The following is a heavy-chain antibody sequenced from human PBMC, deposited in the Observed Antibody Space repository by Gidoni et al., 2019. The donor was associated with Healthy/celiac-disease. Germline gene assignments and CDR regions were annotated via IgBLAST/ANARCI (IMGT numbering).Heavy chain of an antibody. J-gene: IGHJ4*02. CDR3: ARESAQCGNGICQLDF. V-gene: IGHV3-13*01. D-gene: IGHD2-8*01. Sequence: EVQLVESGGGLVQPGGSLRLSCSASCFTFSRYDMHWVRQVTGKGLEWVSAIDTVGDTYYSGSVKGRFTISREDAKNSLYLQMNSLTAGDTAVYYCARESAQCGNGICQLDFWGQGTLVTVSS. CDR1: CFTFSRYD. CDR2: IDTVGDT.